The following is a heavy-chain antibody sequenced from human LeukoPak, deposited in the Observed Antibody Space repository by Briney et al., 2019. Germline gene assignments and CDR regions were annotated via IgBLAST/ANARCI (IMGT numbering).Heavy chain of an antibody. V-gene: IGHV4-39*01. J-gene: IGHJ5*02. CDR1: GGSISSSSYY. Sequence: SETLSLTCTVSGGSISSSSYYWGWIRQPPGRGLEWIGSSYYSGSTYYNPSLKSRVTISVDTSKNQFSLKLSSVTAADTAVYYCARANYDILTGYWFDPWGQGTLVTVSS. D-gene: IGHD3-9*01. CDR3: ARANYDILTGYWFDP. CDR2: SYYSGST.